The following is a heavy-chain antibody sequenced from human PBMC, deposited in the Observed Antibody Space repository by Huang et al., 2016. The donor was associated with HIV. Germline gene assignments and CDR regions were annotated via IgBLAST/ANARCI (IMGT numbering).Heavy chain of an antibody. J-gene: IGHJ6*02. CDR1: GGTFSSYT. CDR3: ARGRDCSSTSCYTPDYYYYYGMDV. CDR2: IIPVFGAA. V-gene: IGHV1-69*01. D-gene: IGHD2-2*02. Sequence: QVQLVQSGAEVKKPGSSVKVSCKASGGTFSSYTISWVRQAPGQGLEGVGGIIPVFGAANYAQKFQGRVTITADEATSTAYMELSSLRSEDTAVYYCARGRDCSSTSCYTPDYYYYYGMDVWGQGTTVTVSS.